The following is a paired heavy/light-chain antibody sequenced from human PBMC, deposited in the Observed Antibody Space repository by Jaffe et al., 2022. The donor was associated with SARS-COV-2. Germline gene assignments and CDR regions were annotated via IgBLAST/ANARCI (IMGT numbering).Light chain of an antibody. V-gene: IGKV2-30*01. Sequence: DVVMTQSPLSLPVTLGQPASISCRSSQSLVYSDGNTYLNWFQQRPGQSPRRLIYKVSNRDSGVPDRFSGSGSGTDFTLKISRVEAEDVGVYYCMQGTHWPYTFGQGTKLEIK. CDR3: MQGTHWPYT. CDR1: QSLVYSDGNTY. CDR2: KVS. J-gene: IGKJ2*01.
Heavy chain of an antibody. CDR2: IKSKTDGGTT. CDR1: GFTFSNAW. J-gene: IGHJ5*02. D-gene: IGHD2-2*01. Sequence: EVQLVESGGGLVKPGGSLRLSCAASGFTFSNAWMSWVRQAPGKGLEWVGRIKSKTDGGTTDYAAPVKGRFTISRDDSKNTLYLQMNSLKTEDTAVYYCTTEGQRGYCSSTSCYPGGENWFDPWGQGTLVTVSS. CDR3: TTEGQRGYCSSTSCYPGGENWFDP. V-gene: IGHV3-15*01.